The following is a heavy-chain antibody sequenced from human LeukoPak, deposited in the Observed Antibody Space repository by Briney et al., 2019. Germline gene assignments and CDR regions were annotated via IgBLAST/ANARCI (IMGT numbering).Heavy chain of an antibody. CDR2: IIPIFGTA. J-gene: IGHJ5*02. CDR1: GGTFSSYA. Sequence: ASVKVSCKTSGGTFSSYAISWVRQAPGQGLEWMGGIIPIFGTANYAQKFQGRVTITTDESTSTAYMELSSLRSEDTAVYYCASRGITGKTYNWFDPWGQGTLVTVSS. D-gene: IGHD1/OR15-1a*01. V-gene: IGHV1-69*05. CDR3: ASRGITGKTYNWFDP.